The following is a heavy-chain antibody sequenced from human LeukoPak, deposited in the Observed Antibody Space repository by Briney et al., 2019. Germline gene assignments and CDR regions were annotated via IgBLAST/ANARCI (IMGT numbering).Heavy chain of an antibody. V-gene: IGHV3-13*03. J-gene: IGHJ4*02. D-gene: IGHD3-16*01. Sequence: GGSLRLSCAACGFTFSSYDMHWVRQATGKGLEWVSAIGTAGDTYYPGSVKGQFTISRENARNSLYLQMNSLGAEDTAIYYCGRAFPPLRTSSAGDLWGQGILVTVSS. CDR2: IGTAGDT. CDR1: GFTFSSYD. CDR3: GRAFPPLRTSSAGDL.